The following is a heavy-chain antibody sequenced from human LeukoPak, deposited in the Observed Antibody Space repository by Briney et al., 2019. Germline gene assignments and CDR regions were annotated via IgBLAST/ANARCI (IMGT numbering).Heavy chain of an antibody. CDR2: ISAYNGNT. V-gene: IGHV1-18*01. D-gene: IGHD2/OR15-2a*01. J-gene: IGHJ3*02. CDR1: GYTFTSYG. Sequence: ASVKVSCKASGYTFTSYGISWVRQAPGQGLEWMGWISAYNGNTNYAQKLQGRVTMTTDTSTSTAYMELSRLRSEDTAVYYCARRMRGDAFDIWGQGTMVTVSS. CDR3: ARRMRGDAFDI.